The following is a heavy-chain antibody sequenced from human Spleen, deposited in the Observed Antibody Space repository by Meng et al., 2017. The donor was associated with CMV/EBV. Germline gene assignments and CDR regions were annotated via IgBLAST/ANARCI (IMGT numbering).Heavy chain of an antibody. V-gene: IGHV3-7*01. CDR1: GFTFSSYW. Sequence: GESLKISCAASGFTFSSYWMSWVRQAPGKGLEWVANIKQDGSEKYYVDSVKGRFTISRDNAKNSLYLQMNSLRAEDTAVYYCGTERLGGATALDYWGQGTLVTVSS. J-gene: IGHJ4*02. D-gene: IGHD1-26*01. CDR3: GTERLGGATALDY. CDR2: IKQDGSEK.